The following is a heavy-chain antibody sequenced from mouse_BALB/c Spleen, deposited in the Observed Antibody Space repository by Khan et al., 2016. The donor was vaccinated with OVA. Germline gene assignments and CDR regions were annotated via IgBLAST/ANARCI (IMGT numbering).Heavy chain of an antibody. V-gene: IGHV5-9*03. D-gene: IGHD1-1*02. CDR3: ARSNYGPFAY. CDR1: GFTFSSFT. CDR2: ISSGGDNT. J-gene: IGHJ3*01. Sequence: EVELVESGGGLVKPGGSLKLSCAASGFTFSSFTMSWVRQTPEKRLEWVASISSGGDNTYYPDSVKGRFTISRDNATNNLYLQMSSLRAEDTALYYGARSNYGPFAYWGQGTLVTVSA.